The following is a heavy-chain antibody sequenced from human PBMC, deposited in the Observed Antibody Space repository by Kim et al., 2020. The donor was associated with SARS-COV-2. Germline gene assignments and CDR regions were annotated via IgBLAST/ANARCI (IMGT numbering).Heavy chain of an antibody. V-gene: IGHV4-39*07. CDR3: ARDLDASSSWYDYYYYYGMDV. J-gene: IGHJ6*02. CDR2: IYYSGST. D-gene: IGHD6-13*01. Sequence: SETLSLTCTVSGGSISSSSYYWGWIRQPPGKGLEWIGSIYYSGSTYYNPSLKSRVTISVDTSKNQFSLKLSSVTAADTAVYYCARDLDASSSWYDYYYYYGMDVWGQGTTVTVSS. CDR1: GGSISSSSYY.